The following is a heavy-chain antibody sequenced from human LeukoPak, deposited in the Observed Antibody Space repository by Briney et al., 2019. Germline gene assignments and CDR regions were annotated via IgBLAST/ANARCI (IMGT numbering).Heavy chain of an antibody. V-gene: IGHV3-74*01. J-gene: IGHJ6*04. D-gene: IGHD3-10*02. CDR3: AELGITMIGGV. Sequence: PGRSLRLSCAASGFTFSSYWMHWVRQAPGKGLVWVSRINPDGGNTAYADSVKGRFTISRDNAKNTLYLQMNSLRAEDTAVYYCAELGITMIGGVWGKGTTVTISS. CDR2: INPDGGNT. CDR1: GFTFSSYW.